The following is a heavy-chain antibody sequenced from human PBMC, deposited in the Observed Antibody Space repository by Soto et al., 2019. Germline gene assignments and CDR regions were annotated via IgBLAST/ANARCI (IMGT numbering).Heavy chain of an antibody. CDR3: AIEVNSSTARGPNWFDP. D-gene: IGHD6-13*01. CDR1: GDSINNSHW. V-gene: IGHV4-4*02. Sequence: QVQLQESGPGLVQPSGTLSLTCAVSGDSINNSHWWSWVRQTPGKGLEWIGETYHSGTTNYNPSLKTRVTISIDKSKNQFSLKMTSATAADTAVYYCAIEVNSSTARGPNWFDPWGQGTLVTVSS. J-gene: IGHJ5*02. CDR2: TYHSGTT.